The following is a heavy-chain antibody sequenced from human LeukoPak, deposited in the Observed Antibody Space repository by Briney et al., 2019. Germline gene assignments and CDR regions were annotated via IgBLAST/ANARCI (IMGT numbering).Heavy chain of an antibody. V-gene: IGHV3-15*01. CDR2: IKSKTDGGTT. J-gene: IGHJ4*02. Sequence: GGSLRLSCAASGFTFSNAWMSWVRQAPGKGLEWVGRIKSKTDGGTTDYAAPVKSRFTISRDDSKNTLYLQMNSLKTEDTAVYYCTTVGASKGFRRFDYWGQGTLVTVSS. D-gene: IGHD3-16*01. CDR3: TTVGASKGFRRFDY. CDR1: GFTFSNAW.